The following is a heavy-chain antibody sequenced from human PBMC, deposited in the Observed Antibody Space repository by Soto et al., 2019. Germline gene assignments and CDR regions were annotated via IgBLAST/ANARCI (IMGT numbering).Heavy chain of an antibody. Sequence: EVQLLESGGGLVQPGGSLRLSCAASVFSFSSYAMVWVRQAPGKGLEWVSVISARGGSLYFAASVKCRFTISRDTSKKVLSLEISSLRSEDRATKFCAKGSIEYSASFDNWVQGTVVVVSS. V-gene: IGHV3-23*01. CDR1: VFSFSSYA. CDR2: ISARGGSL. D-gene: IGHD5-12*01. CDR3: AKGSIEYSASFDN. J-gene: IGHJ4*02.